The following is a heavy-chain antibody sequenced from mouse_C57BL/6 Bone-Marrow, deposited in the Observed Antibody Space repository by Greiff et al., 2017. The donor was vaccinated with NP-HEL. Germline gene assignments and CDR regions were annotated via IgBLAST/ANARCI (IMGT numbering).Heavy chain of an antibody. V-gene: IGHV5-17*01. Sequence: EVKLVESGGGLVKPGGSLQLSCAASGFTFIYYGMHFFRHSPYTGLEWVAYISSGSSTIYYADTVKGRFTISRDNAKNTLFLQMTSLRSEDTAMYYCARGDYYGSRSYWYFDVWGTGTTVTVSS. CDR3: ARGDYYGSRSYWYFDV. J-gene: IGHJ1*03. CDR1: GFTFIYYG. CDR2: ISSGSSTI. D-gene: IGHD1-1*01.